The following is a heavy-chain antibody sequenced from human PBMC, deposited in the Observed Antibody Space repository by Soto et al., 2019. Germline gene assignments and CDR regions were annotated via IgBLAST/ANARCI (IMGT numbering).Heavy chain of an antibody. Sequence: GGSLRLSCAASGFTFSSYSMIWVRQAPGKGLEWVSYISSSSSTIYYADSVKGRFTISRDNAKNSLYLQMNSLRDEDTAVYYCTRDKQDFWSGYYMDYYYGMDVWGQGTTVPVSS. J-gene: IGHJ6*02. D-gene: IGHD3-3*01. CDR1: GFTFSSYS. V-gene: IGHV3-48*02. CDR2: ISSSSSTI. CDR3: TRDKQDFWSGYYMDYYYGMDV.